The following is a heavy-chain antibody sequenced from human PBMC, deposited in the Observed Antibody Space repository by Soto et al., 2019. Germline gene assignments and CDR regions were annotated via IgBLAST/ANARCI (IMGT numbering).Heavy chain of an antibody. V-gene: IGHV3-30*18. CDR2: ISYDGSNK. J-gene: IGHJ4*02. CDR1: GFTFSSYG. D-gene: IGHD2-2*01. Sequence: GGSLRLSCAASGFTFSSYGMRWVRQAPGKGLEWVAVISYDGSNKYYADSVKGRFTISRDNSKNTLYLQMNSLRAEDTAVYYCAKDTWRAIVVVPAAADYWGQGTLVTVSS. CDR3: AKDTWRAIVVVPAAADY.